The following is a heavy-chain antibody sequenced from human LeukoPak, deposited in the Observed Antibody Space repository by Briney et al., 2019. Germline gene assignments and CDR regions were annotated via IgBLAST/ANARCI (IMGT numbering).Heavy chain of an antibody. CDR3: ARDSGSEALDY. Sequence: GGSLRLSCAASGFTFSSYSMNWVRQAPGKGLEWVSSISSSSSYIYYADSVKGRFTISRDNAKNSLYLQMNSLRADDTAVYYCARDSGSEALDYWGQGTLVTVSS. CDR2: ISSSSSYI. J-gene: IGHJ4*02. V-gene: IGHV3-21*01. D-gene: IGHD6-25*01. CDR1: GFTFSSYS.